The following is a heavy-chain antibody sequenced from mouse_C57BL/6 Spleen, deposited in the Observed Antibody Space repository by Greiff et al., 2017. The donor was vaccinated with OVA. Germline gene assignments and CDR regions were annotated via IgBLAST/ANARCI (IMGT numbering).Heavy chain of an antibody. CDR2: INYDGSST. CDR1: GFTFSDYY. V-gene: IGHV5-16*01. D-gene: IGHD2-4*01. J-gene: IGHJ4*01. CDR3: ARDGDDYGAMDY. Sequence: EVHLVESEGGLVQPGRSMKLSCTASGFTFSDYYMAWVRQVPEKGLEWVANINYDGSSTYYLDSLKSRFIISRDNAKNILYLQMSSLKSEDTATYYCARDGDDYGAMDYWGQGTSVTVSS.